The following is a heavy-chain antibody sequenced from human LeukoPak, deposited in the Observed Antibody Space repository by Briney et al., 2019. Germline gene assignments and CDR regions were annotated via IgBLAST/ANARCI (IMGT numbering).Heavy chain of an antibody. V-gene: IGHV1-69*04. D-gene: IGHD3-16*01. J-gene: IGHJ4*02. CDR2: IVPTLGTT. CDR3: ARDNGGVRGEDRGFAY. CDR1: GATFSSYA. Sequence: ASVKVSYKASGATFSSYAIIWVRQAPGQGLEWMGRIVPTLGTTNYAQKFQGRVTFTADKSTNTVDMELSSLRSEDTAVYYCARDNGGVRGEDRGFAYWGQETLVTVSS.